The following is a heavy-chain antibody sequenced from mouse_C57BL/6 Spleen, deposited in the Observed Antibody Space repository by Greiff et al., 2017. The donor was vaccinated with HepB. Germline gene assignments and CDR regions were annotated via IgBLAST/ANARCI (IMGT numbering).Heavy chain of an antibody. D-gene: IGHD1-1*02. J-gene: IGHJ3*01. CDR3: ANNFYGLWFAY. CDR1: GYSFTDYN. V-gene: IGHV1-39*01. Sequence: EVQLQESGPELVKPGASVKISCKASGYSFTDYNMNWVKQSDGKSLEWIGVINHNYGTTSYNQKFKGKATLTVDQSSSTAYMQLNSLTSEDSAVSYCANNFYGLWFAYWGQGTLVTVSA. CDR2: INHNYGTT.